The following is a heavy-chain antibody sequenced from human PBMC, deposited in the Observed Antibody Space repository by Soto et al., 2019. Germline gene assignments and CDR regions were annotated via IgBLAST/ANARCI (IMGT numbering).Heavy chain of an antibody. V-gene: IGHV3-30-3*01. CDR1: GFTFSSYA. J-gene: IGHJ2*01. CDR3: ARDSKGYFDL. CDR2: ISYDGSNK. Sequence: PGGSLRLSCAASGFTFSSYAMHWVRQAPGKGLEWVAVISYDGSNKYYADSVKGRFTISRDNSKNTLYLQMNSLRAEDTAVYYCARDSKGYFDLWGRGTLVTVSS.